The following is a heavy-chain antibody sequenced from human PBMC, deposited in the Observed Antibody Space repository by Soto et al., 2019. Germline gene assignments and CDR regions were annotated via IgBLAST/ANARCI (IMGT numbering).Heavy chain of an antibody. CDR2: IKRNSDGGRT. J-gene: IGHJ6*02. Sequence: EVQLVESGGGLVKPGGSLRLSCAASGFTFYNSGMNWVRQAPGKGLEWVGRIKRNSDGGRTDYAAPVKGRFTISRDDSENMLYLQMNSLKTEDTAVYYCTTGSVEGVWGQGTTVSVSS. CDR3: TTGSVEGV. CDR1: GFTFYNSG. D-gene: IGHD2-15*01. V-gene: IGHV3-15*07.